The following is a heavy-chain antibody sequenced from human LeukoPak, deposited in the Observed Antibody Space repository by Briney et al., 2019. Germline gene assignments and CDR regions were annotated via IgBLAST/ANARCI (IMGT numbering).Heavy chain of an antibody. CDR3: AKDLGYYYGSGSYWSFDY. Sequence: GGSLRLSCAASGFTYSSYAMNWVRQAPGKGLEWVSAISGSGGSTYYADSVKGRFTISRDNSKNTLYLQMNSLRAEDTAVYYCAKDLGYYYGSGSYWSFDYWGQGTLVTVSS. CDR2: ISGSGGST. CDR1: GFTYSSYA. J-gene: IGHJ4*02. D-gene: IGHD3-10*01. V-gene: IGHV3-23*01.